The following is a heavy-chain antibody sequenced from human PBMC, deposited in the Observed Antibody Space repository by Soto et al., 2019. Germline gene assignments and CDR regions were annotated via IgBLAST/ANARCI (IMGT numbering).Heavy chain of an antibody. V-gene: IGHV3-23*01. CDR2: ISGSGGST. J-gene: IGHJ3*02. Sequence: PGGSLRLSCAASGFTFSSYAMSWVRQAPGKGLEWVSAISGSGGSTYYADSVKGRFTISRDNSKNTLYLQMNSLRAEDTAVYYCAKAPITMVRGVIALDAFDIWGQGTMVT. CDR1: GFTFSSYA. CDR3: AKAPITMVRGVIALDAFDI. D-gene: IGHD3-10*01.